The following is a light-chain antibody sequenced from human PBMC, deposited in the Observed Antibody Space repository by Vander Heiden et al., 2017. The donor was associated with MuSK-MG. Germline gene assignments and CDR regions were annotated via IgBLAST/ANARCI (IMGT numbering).Light chain of an antibody. Sequence: SYELTHPPSVSVSPGQTASIACSGHKLGAKFASWYQHTPGQSPVLISYENTKRPSGNPERFSGSNSGTTATLTISGAQAMDEDDYYCQAWESDILAFGGGTKLTVL. CDR1: KLGAKF. J-gene: IGLJ2*01. CDR3: QAWESDILA. V-gene: IGLV3-1*01. CDR2: ENT.